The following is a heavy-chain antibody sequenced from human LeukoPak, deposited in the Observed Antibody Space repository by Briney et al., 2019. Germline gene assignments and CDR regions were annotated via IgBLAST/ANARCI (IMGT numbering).Heavy chain of an antibody. CDR3: ARAGWYYDFWSGYSSYYYMDV. J-gene: IGHJ6*03. V-gene: IGHV4-61*02. CDR1: GGSISSGSHY. CDR2: IYTSGST. D-gene: IGHD3-3*01. Sequence: SQTLSLTCTVSGGSISSGSHYWSWIRQPAGKGLEWIGRIYTSGSTNYNPSLKSRVTISVDTSKNQFSLKLSFVTAADTAVYYCARAGWYYDFWSGYSSYYYMDVWGKGTTVTVSS.